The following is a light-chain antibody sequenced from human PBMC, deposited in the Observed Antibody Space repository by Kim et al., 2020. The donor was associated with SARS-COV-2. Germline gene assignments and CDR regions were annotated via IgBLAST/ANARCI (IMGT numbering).Light chain of an antibody. Sequence: SVSPRERVPLSGRASQSVSSNLAWYQQKPGQAPRLLIYGTSTRATGIPARFSGSGSGTEFTLTISSLQSEDFAIYYCQQYNKWPYTFGQGTKLEI. CDR2: GTS. CDR1: QSVSSN. CDR3: QQYNKWPYT. J-gene: IGKJ2*01. V-gene: IGKV3-15*01.